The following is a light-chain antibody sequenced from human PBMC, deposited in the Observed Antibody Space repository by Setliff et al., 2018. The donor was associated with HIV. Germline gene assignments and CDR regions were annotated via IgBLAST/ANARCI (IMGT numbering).Light chain of an antibody. CDR3: SSYTSSGSG. CDR2: DVN. Sequence: QSVLTQPASVSGSPGQSITISCTGTSTDIGGYDYVSWYQHHTGKAPKLIIYDVNNRPSGVSDRFSGSKSGNTASLTISGLQADDEALYYCSSYTSSGSGFGGGTK. J-gene: IGLJ2*01. CDR1: STDIGGYDY. V-gene: IGLV2-14*01.